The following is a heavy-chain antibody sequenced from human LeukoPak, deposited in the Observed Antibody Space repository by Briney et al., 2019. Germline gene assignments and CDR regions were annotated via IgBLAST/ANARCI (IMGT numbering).Heavy chain of an antibody. D-gene: IGHD3-3*01. V-gene: IGHV4-34*01. Sequence: SETLSLTCAVYSGSFSGYYWSWIRQPPGKGLEWIGEINHSGSTNYNPSLKSRVTISVDTSKNQFSLKLSSVTAADTAVYYCARRRSGFIQGYYMDVWGKGTTVTVSS. CDR3: ARRRSGFIQGYYMDV. J-gene: IGHJ6*03. CDR2: INHSGST. CDR1: SGSFSGYY.